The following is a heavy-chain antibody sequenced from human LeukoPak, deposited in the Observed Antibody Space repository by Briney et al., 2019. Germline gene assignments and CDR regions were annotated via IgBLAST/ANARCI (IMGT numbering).Heavy chain of an antibody. CDR2: IYYSGST. V-gene: IGHV4-31*03. CDR1: GGFISSGGYY. Sequence: SETLSLTCTVSGGFISSGGYYWSWIRQHPGKGLEWIGYIYYSGSTYYNPSLKSRVTISVDTSKNQFSLKLSSVTAADTAVYYCARDHSRTRAFDIWGQGTMVTVSS. J-gene: IGHJ3*02. D-gene: IGHD1-1*01. CDR3: ARDHSRTRAFDI.